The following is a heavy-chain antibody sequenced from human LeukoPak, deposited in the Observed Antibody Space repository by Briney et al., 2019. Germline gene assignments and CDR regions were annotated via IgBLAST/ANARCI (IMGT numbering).Heavy chain of an antibody. Sequence: ASVKVSCKASGYTFTIYYMHWVRQAPGQGLEWMGIINPSGGSTSYAQKFQGRVTMTRDMSTSTVYMELSSLRSEDTAVYYCARDGREMATNVDNWFDPWGQGTLVTVSS. J-gene: IGHJ5*02. D-gene: IGHD5-24*01. CDR1: GYTFTIYY. CDR3: ARDGREMATNVDNWFDP. V-gene: IGHV1-46*01. CDR2: INPSGGST.